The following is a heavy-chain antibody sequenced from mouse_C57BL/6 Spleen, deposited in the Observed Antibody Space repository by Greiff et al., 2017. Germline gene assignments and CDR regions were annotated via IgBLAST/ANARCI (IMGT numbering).Heavy chain of an antibody. CDR1: GYSITSGYY. CDR3: AREANDYDERVFDY. D-gene: IGHD2-4*01. CDR2: ISYDGSN. Sequence: EVKLQESGPGLVKPSQSLSLTCSVTGYSITSGYYWNWIRQFPGNKLEWMGYISYDGSNNYNPSLKNRISITRDTSKNQFFLKLNSVTTEDTATYYCAREANDYDERVFDYWGQGTTLTVSS. J-gene: IGHJ2*01. V-gene: IGHV3-6*01.